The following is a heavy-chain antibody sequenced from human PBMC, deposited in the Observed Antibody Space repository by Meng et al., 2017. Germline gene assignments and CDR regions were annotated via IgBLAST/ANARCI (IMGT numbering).Heavy chain of an antibody. CDR2: ITPIFGIT. J-gene: IGHJ4*02. D-gene: IGHD3-10*01. CDR3: AEDKRTTLAEGEFDY. V-gene: IGHV1-69*02. CDR1: GGALSSYT. Sequence: SVQVSCKASGGALSSYTISWVRQAPGQGLEWMGRITPIFGITVYAQKFQGRVTIIADKSTSTAFMELNSLRSDDAAVYYCAEDKRTTLAEGEFDYWGQGTLVTVSS.